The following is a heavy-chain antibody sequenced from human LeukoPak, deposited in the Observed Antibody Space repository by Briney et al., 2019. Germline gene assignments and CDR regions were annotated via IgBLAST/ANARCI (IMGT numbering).Heavy chain of an antibody. CDR3: ARSPYPTIQYPSDY. Sequence: PGGSLRLSCAASGFTFSTYNMNWVRQAPGKGLEWVSSISSGSGYIYYADSVKGRFTISRDNTKNSLFLQMNSLRAEDTAVYYWARSPYPTIQYPSDYWGQGTLVTVSS. CDR1: GFTFSTYN. D-gene: IGHD5-12*01. CDR2: ISSGSGYI. J-gene: IGHJ4*02. V-gene: IGHV3-21*01.